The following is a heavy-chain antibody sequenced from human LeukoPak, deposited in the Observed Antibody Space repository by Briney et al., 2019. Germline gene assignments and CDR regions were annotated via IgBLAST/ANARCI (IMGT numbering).Heavy chain of an antibody. V-gene: IGHV4-4*02. J-gene: IGHJ3*02. CDR2: IYHSGST. Sequence: SETLSLTCAVSGDSISSTYWWSWVRQPPGKGLEWIGEIYHSGSTSYNLSLKSRATISVDKSKNQFSLKLTSVTAADTAVYYCARLWREVIMLVVVNDAFDMWGQGTMVTVSS. CDR3: ARLWREVIMLVVVNDAFDM. CDR1: GDSISSTYW. D-gene: IGHD3-10*01.